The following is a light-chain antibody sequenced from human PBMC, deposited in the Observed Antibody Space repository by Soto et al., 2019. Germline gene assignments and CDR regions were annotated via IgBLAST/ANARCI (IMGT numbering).Light chain of an antibody. V-gene: IGKV1-5*01. Sequence: DIQMTQSPSSLSASVGDRFTITCRASQGISTYLNWYLQKPGKXPKXXIYDASSLESGVPSRFSGSGSGTEFTITISSLQPDDFATYYCQQYNSYSPTFGQGTKVDIK. J-gene: IGKJ1*01. CDR2: DAS. CDR3: QQYNSYSPT. CDR1: QGISTY.